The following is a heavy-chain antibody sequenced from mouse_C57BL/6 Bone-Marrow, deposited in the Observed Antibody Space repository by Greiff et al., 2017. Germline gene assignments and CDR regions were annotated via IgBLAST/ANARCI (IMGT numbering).Heavy chain of an antibody. CDR3: SSFDGNYFDF. Sequence: VQLKQSGAELVRPGASVKLSCTASGFNIKDDYIHWVKQRPEQGLEWIGWIDPEIGDTEYASKFPGKATITSDTSSKTAYRQLSSLTSEDTAVYYCSSFDGNYFDFWGQGTPLTVAS. CDR1: GFNIKDDY. V-gene: IGHV14-4*01. CDR2: IDPEIGDT. J-gene: IGHJ2*01. D-gene: IGHD2-3*01.